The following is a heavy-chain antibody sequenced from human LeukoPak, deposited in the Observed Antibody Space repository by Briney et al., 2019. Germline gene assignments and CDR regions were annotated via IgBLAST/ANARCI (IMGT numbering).Heavy chain of an antibody. CDR1: GYTLTELS. CDR2: FDPEDGET. J-gene: IGHJ4*02. V-gene: IGHV1-24*01. Sequence: ASMKVSCKVSGYTLTELSMHWVRQAPGKGLEWMGGFDPEDGETIYAQKFQGRVTMTEDTSTDTAYMELSSLRSEDTAVYYCATDTYYYDSSGYYFGYWGQGTLVTVSS. CDR3: ATDTYYYDSSGYYFGY. D-gene: IGHD3-22*01.